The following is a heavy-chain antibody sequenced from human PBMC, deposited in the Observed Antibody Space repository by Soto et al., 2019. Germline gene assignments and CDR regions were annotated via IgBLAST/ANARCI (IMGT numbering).Heavy chain of an antibody. CDR1: GFTFSSYA. D-gene: IGHD3-3*01. Sequence: GGSLRLSCAASGFTFSSYAMHRVRQAPGKGLEGVAVISYDGSNKYYADSVKGRFTISRDNSKNTLYLQMNSLRAEDTAVYYCARASLDLPYYYYGMDVWGQGTTVTVSS. CDR3: ARASLDLPYYYYGMDV. J-gene: IGHJ6*02. V-gene: IGHV3-30-3*01. CDR2: ISYDGSNK.